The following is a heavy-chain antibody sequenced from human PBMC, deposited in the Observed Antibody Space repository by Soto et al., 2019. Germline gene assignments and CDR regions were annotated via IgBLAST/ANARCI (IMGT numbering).Heavy chain of an antibody. V-gene: IGHV4-31*03. Sequence: SETLSLTCTVSGGSISSGGYYWSWIRQHPGKGLEWIGYIYYSGSTYYNPSLKSRVIISVHTSNDQFSLELTSVTAADTAMYYCARGRITGSSYSGGWYYFDHWGQGTQVTV. CDR2: IYYSGST. CDR3: ARGRITGSSYSGGWYYFDH. CDR1: GGSISSGGYY. J-gene: IGHJ4*02. D-gene: IGHD1-26*01.